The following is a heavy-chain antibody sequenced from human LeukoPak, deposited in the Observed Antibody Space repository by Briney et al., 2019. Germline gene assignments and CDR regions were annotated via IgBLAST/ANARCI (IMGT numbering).Heavy chain of an antibody. V-gene: IGHV1-69*13. CDR3: ARGDGDYDWYFDL. J-gene: IGHJ2*01. CDR2: IIPIFGTA. CDR1: GGTFSSYA. D-gene: IGHD4-17*01. Sequence: SVKVSCKASGGTFSSYAISWVRQAPGQGFEWMGGIIPIFGTANYAQKFQGRVTITADESTSTAYMELSSLRSEDTAVYYCARGDGDYDWYFDLWGRGTLVTVSS.